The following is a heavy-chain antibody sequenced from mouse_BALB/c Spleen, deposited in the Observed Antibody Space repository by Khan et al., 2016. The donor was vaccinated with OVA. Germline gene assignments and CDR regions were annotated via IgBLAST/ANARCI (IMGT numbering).Heavy chain of an antibody. Sequence: EVELVESGGGLVKPGGSLKLSCAASGFAFSTYDMSWVRQTPEKRLEWVATISSSGTYTYYSVSVKGRFTISRDHARHTLYLQMSSLRSEDAALYYCASDQTARATLRFAYWGQGTLVTVSA. V-gene: IGHV5-9*02. J-gene: IGHJ3*01. CDR3: ASDQTARATLRFAY. D-gene: IGHD3-2*01. CDR2: ISSSGTYT. CDR1: GFAFSTYD.